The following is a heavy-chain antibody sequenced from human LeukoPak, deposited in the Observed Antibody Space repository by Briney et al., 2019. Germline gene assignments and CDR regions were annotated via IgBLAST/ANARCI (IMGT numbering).Heavy chain of an antibody. CDR3: ARAARRFGFNNSPNQGY. D-gene: IGHD3-9*01. CDR1: GYTFTSYD. V-gene: IGHV1-8*01. CDR2: MNPNSGNT. Sequence: GASVKVSCKASGYTFTSYDINWVRRATGQGLEWMGWMNPNSGNTGYAQKFQGRVTMTRNTSISTAYMELSSLRSEDTAVYYCARAARRFGFNNSPNQGYWGQGTLVTVSS. J-gene: IGHJ4*02.